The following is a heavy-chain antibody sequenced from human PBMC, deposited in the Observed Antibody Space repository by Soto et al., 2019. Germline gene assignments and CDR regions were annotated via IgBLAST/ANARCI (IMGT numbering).Heavy chain of an antibody. J-gene: IGHJ6*03. V-gene: IGHV4-34*01. CDR3: ARCPSVAGNYYYMDV. CDR1: GGSFSGYY. Sequence: SETLSLTCAVYGGSFSGYYWSWIRQPPGKGLEWIGEINHSGSTNYNPSLKSRVTISVDTSKNQFSLKLSSVTAADTAVYYCARCPSVAGNYYYMDVWGKGTTVTVSS. D-gene: IGHD6-19*01. CDR2: INHSGST.